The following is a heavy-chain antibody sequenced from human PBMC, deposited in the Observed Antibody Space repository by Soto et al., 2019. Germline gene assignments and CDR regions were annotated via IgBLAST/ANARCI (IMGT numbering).Heavy chain of an antibody. CDR2: TYYRSKWYN. D-gene: IGHD6-13*01. Sequence: SQTLSLTCAISGDSVSSNSAAWNWIRQSPSRGLEWLGRTYYRSKWYNDYAVSVKSRITINPDTSKNQFSLQLNSVTPEDTAVYYCARVGRGVWQPPSAFDIWGQGTMVTVSS. J-gene: IGHJ3*02. CDR3: ARVGRGVWQPPSAFDI. V-gene: IGHV6-1*01. CDR1: GDSVSSNSAA.